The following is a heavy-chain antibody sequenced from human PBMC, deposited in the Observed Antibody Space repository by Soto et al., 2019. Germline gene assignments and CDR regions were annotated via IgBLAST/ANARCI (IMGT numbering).Heavy chain of an antibody. Sequence: PSETLSLTCAVYGGSFSGHSWTWIRQSPGKGLEWIGDINHSGRVNYSPSLKSRVTISLDTSKNQFSLKLSSVTAADTAVYYCARADDILTGYYLGGHYYGMDVWGQGTTVPVSS. CDR3: ARADDILTGYYLGGHYYGMDV. J-gene: IGHJ6*02. D-gene: IGHD3-9*01. CDR2: INHSGRV. V-gene: IGHV4-34*01. CDR1: GGSFSGHS.